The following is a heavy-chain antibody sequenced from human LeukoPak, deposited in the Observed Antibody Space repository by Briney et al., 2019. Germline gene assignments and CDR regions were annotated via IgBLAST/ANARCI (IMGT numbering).Heavy chain of an antibody. Sequence: SETLSLTCTVSGGSLKSYYSSWIRQPPGEGLEWIGYIYDSGSTNYNPSLKSRVTISLDAAKNQFSLRLSSVTAADTALYYCARVRWLNAYYHYYYMDVWGKGATVTVSS. V-gene: IGHV4-59*01. D-gene: IGHD3-22*01. CDR2: IYDSGST. CDR3: ARVRWLNAYYHYYYMDV. J-gene: IGHJ6*03. CDR1: GGSLKSYY.